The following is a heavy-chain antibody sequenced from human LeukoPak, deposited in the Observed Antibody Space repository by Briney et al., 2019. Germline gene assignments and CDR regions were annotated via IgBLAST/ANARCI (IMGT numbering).Heavy chain of an antibody. CDR2: IYYSGST. Sequence: SETLSLTCTVSGGSISSSSYYWGWIRQPPGKGLEWIGSIYYSGSTYYNPSLKSRVTISVDTSKNQFSLKLSPVTAADTAVYYCARHSGLPWFDPWGQGTLVTVS. D-gene: IGHD1-26*01. J-gene: IGHJ5*02. V-gene: IGHV4-39*01. CDR3: ARHSGLPWFDP. CDR1: GGSISSSSYY.